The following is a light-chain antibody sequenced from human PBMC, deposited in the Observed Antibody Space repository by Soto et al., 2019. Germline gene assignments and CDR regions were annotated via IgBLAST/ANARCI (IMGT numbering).Light chain of an antibody. CDR2: GAS. Sequence: EIVLLQSPGTLSLSPGERSTLSGRARQSVSSSYLAWYQQKPGQAPRLLIYGASTRATGIPARFSGSGSGTDFTLTIRRLEPEDFAVYYCQQHGSSPPVTVGQGTKVDIK. CDR3: QQHGSSPPVT. CDR1: QSVSSSY. J-gene: IGKJ1*01. V-gene: IGKV3-20*01.